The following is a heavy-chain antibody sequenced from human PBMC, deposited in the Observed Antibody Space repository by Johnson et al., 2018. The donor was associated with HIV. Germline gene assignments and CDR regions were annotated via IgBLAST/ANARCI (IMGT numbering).Heavy chain of an antibody. CDR1: GFTFSTYW. J-gene: IGHJ3*02. D-gene: IGHD5/OR15-5a*01. CDR2: INSDGSST. CDR3: ARPVSPWSAYDAFDI. Sequence: VQLVESGGGLVQPGGSLRLSCAASGFTFSTYWMHWVRQAPGKGLVWVSRINSDGSSTSYADSVKGRFTISRDNAKNTLYLQMNRRRAEDAAVYYCARPVSPWSAYDAFDIWGQGTMVTVSS. V-gene: IGHV3-74*02.